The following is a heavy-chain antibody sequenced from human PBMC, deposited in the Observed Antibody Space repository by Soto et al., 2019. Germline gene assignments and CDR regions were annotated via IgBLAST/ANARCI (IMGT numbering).Heavy chain of an antibody. V-gene: IGHV3-11*01. CDR3: ARFLGGIPARPFDY. Sequence: QVQLVESGGGLVKPGGSVRLSCAASGFTFSDSYMSWVLQAPGKGLEWLSYISGRSITISHADSVKGPFTISRDNDKNSVSLQMASLRAEATAVYYCARFLGGIPARPFDYWGQGTLVTVSS. J-gene: IGHJ4*02. CDR1: GFTFSDSY. D-gene: IGHD6-6*01. CDR2: ISGRSITI.